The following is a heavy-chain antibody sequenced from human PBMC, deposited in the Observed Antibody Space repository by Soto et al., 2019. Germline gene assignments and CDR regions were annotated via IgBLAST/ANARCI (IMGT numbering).Heavy chain of an antibody. CDR1: GGSISSSSYY. D-gene: IGHD2-15*01. V-gene: IGHV4-39*01. J-gene: IGHJ4*02. CDR2: IYYSGST. Sequence: SETLSLTCTVSGGSISSSSYYWGWVRQPPGKGLEWIGSIYYSGSTYYNPSLKSRVTISVDTSKNQFSLKLSSVTAADTAVYYCARHTPAISISDHWGQGTLVTVSS. CDR3: ARHTPAISISDH.